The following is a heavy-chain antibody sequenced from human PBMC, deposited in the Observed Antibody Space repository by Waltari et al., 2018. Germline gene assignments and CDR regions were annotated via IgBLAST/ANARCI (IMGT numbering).Heavy chain of an antibody. CDR2: IYYCGST. CDR3: ARGRGTMVRGVIITFHYYFDY. V-gene: IGHV4-59*01. D-gene: IGHD3-10*01. CDR1: GGSISSYY. Sequence: QVQLQESGPGLVKPSETLSLTCTVSGGSISSYYWSWIRQPPGKGLEWIGYIYYCGSTNYNPSLKSRVTISVDTSKNQFSLKLSSVTAADTAVYYCARGRGTMVRGVIITFHYYFDYWGQGTLVTVSS. J-gene: IGHJ4*02.